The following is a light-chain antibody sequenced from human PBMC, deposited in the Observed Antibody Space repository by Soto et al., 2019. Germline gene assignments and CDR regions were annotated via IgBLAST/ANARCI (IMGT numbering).Light chain of an antibody. CDR2: GAS. CDR3: HQYNGWPRT. Sequence: EIVLTQSPGTLSLSPGERATLSCRASRSVTSRYLAWYQQKPGQAPRLLMSGASTRAAGIPDRFSGDGSGTDFTLTISRLEPEDFAVYYCHQYNGWPRTFGQGTKVDIK. CDR1: RSVTSRY. J-gene: IGKJ1*01. V-gene: IGKV3-20*01.